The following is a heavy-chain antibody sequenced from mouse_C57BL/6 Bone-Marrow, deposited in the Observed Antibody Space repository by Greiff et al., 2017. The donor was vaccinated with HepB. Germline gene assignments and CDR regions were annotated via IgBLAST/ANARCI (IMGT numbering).Heavy chain of an antibody. CDR1: GYSFTGYY. V-gene: IGHV1-42*01. CDR3: ARDYYYGSSYGYFDV. CDR2: INPSTGGT. J-gene: IGHJ1*03. Sequence: EVQLQQSGPELVKPGASVKISCKASGYSFTGYYMNWVKQSPEKSLEWIGEINPSTGGTTYNQKFKAKATLTVDKSSSTAYMQLKSLTSEDSAVYYCARDYYYGSSYGYFDVWGTGTTVTVSS. D-gene: IGHD1-1*01.